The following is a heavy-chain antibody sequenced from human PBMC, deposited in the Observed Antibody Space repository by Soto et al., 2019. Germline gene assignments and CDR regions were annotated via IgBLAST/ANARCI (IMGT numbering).Heavy chain of an antibody. D-gene: IGHD5-18*01. CDR1: RFTFSSYS. J-gene: IGHJ4*02. CDR3: ARDRIFDTAMGYFDY. V-gene: IGHV3-48*01. CDR2: ISSSSNTI. Sequence: HPGGSLRLSCAASRFTFSSYSMNWVRQAPGKGLEWVSYISSSSNTIYYADSVKGRFTISRDNAKNSLYLQMNSLRAEDTAVYYCARDRIFDTAMGYFDYWGQGTLVTVSS.